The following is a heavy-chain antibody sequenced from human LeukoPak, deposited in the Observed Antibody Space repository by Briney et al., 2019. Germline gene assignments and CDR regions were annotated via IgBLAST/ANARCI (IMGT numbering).Heavy chain of an antibody. CDR1: GYSISSGYY. CDR2: IYHSGST. CDR3: ARVSSYTLLRGLIGGDYLDS. J-gene: IGHJ4*02. Sequence: PSETLSLTCTVSGYSISSGYYWGWIRQPPGKGLEWIGSIYHSGSTYYNPSLKSRVTMSRDKSQKQFSLQVNSVTAADTAVYYCARVSSYTLLRGLIGGDYLDSWGQGTLVTVSS. D-gene: IGHD3-10*01. V-gene: IGHV4-38-2*02.